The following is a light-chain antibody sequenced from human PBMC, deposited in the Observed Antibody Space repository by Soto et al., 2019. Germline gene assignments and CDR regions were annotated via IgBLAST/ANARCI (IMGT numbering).Light chain of an antibody. CDR3: QQYNSYSQT. Sequence: DIQMTQSPSTLSASVGDRVTITCRASQSISSWLAWDQQKPGKAPKLLIYKASSLERGVPSRFSGSASGTEFNLTISSLQPDDFATYYCQQYNSYSQTFGQGTKVEIK. CDR2: KAS. CDR1: QSISSW. V-gene: IGKV1-5*03. J-gene: IGKJ1*01.